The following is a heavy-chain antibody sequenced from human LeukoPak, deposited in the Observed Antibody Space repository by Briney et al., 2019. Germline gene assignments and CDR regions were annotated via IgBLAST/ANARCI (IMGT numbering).Heavy chain of an antibody. CDR3: ARTHCSDDSCLSPYYYYYLDV. D-gene: IGHD2-15*01. J-gene: IGHJ6*03. CDR1: GFTFRTYG. CDR2: IRFDELDR. V-gene: IGHV3-30*02. Sequence: GGSLRLSCAASGFTFRTYGMHWVRQAPGKGLEWVSFIRFDELDRYYADSVKGRFFISRDNSRSTLYLQMNSLRAEDTAVYYCARTHCSDDSCLSPYYYYYLDVWGKETTVTVSS.